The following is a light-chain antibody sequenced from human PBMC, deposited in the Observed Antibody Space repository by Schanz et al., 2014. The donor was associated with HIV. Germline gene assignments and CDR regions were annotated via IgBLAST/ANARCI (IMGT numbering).Light chain of an antibody. J-gene: IGKJ5*01. Sequence: EIVLTQSPATLSLSPGERVTLSCRASHSLTSSYLAWYQQKPGQAPRLLIYGVSSRATGIPDRFSGSGSGTDFTLAINSLAPEDFAVYYCQQRSNSFGQGTRLEIK. CDR3: QQRSNS. V-gene: IGKV3D-20*02. CDR2: GVS. CDR1: HSLTSSY.